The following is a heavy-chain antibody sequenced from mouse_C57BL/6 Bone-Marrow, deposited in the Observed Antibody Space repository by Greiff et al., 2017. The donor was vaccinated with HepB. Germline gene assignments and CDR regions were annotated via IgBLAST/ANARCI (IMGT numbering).Heavy chain of an antibody. V-gene: IGHV1-82*01. J-gene: IGHJ3*01. CDR1: GYAFSSSW. CDR2: IYPGDGDT. D-gene: IGHD3-2*02. Sequence: QVQLKQSGPELVKPGASVKISCKASGYAFSSSWMNWVKQRPGKGLEWIGRIYPGDGDTNYNGKFKGKATLTADKSSSTAYMQLSSLTSEDSAVYFCARKGDSSGSFAYWGQGTLVTVSA. CDR3: ARKGDSSGSFAY.